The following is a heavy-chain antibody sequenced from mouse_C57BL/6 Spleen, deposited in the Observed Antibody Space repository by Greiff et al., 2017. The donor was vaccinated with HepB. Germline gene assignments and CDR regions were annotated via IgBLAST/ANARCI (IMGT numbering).Heavy chain of an antibody. Sequence: VQLQQSGPELVKPGASVKISCKASGYAFSSSWMNWVKQRPGKGLEWIGRIYPGDGDTNYKGKFKGKATLTADKSSSTAYMQLSSLTSEDSAVYFCATGLLVVAYWGQGTLVTVAA. D-gene: IGHD3-1*01. CDR3: ATGLLVVAY. V-gene: IGHV1-82*01. J-gene: IGHJ3*01. CDR1: GYAFSSSW. CDR2: IYPGDGDT.